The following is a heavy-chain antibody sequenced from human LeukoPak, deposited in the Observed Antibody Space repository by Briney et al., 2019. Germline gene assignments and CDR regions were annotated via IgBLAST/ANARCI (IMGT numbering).Heavy chain of an antibody. CDR2: ISYDGSNK. Sequence: PGGSLRLSCAASGFTFSSYAMHWVRQALGKGLEWVAVISYDGSNKYYADSVKGRFTISRDNPKNTLYLQMNSLRAEDTAVYYCARDSPVFDFWSGYRSEYYFDYWGQGTLVTVSS. D-gene: IGHD3-3*01. V-gene: IGHV3-30-3*01. CDR3: ARDSPVFDFWSGYRSEYYFDY. CDR1: GFTFSSYA. J-gene: IGHJ4*02.